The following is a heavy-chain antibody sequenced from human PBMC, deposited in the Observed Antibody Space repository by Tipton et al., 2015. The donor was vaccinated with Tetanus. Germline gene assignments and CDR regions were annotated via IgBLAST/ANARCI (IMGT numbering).Heavy chain of an antibody. Sequence: QLVQSGPEVKKPGASMKVSCKASGGIFNNYSFSWVRQAPGQGLEWMGWINTDNGNTNYAQKFQGRVTVTTDTSTTTAYMELRSLRSDDTALYYCAREDYVTAVDYWGQGTLVTVSS. J-gene: IGHJ4*02. D-gene: IGHD2-21*02. CDR3: AREDYVTAVDY. CDR2: INTDNGNT. V-gene: IGHV1-18*01. CDR1: GGIFNNYS.